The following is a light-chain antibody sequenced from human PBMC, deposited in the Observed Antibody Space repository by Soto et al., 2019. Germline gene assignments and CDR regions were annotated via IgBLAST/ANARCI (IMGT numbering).Light chain of an antibody. CDR1: QTISSW. Sequence: DSQMTQSPSSVSASVGDTVTITCRASQTISSWLAWYQQKPGKAPKLLIYKASTLKSGVPSRFSGSGSGTEFILTISSLQPDDFATYYCQHYNSYSEAFGQGTKVDIK. CDR3: QHYNSYSEA. J-gene: IGKJ1*01. CDR2: KAS. V-gene: IGKV1-5*03.